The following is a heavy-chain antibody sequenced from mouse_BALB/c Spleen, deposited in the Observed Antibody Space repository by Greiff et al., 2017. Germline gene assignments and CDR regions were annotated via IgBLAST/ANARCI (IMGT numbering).Heavy chain of an antibody. V-gene: IGHV5-6-5*01. CDR1: GFTFSSYA. CDR3: ARVLRPYAMDY. CDR2: ISSGGST. Sequence: EVQVVESGGGLVKPGGSLKLSCAASGFTFSSYAMSWVRQTPEKRLEWVASISSGGSTYYPDSVKGRFTISRDNARNILYLQMSSLRSEDTAMYYCARVLRPYAMDYWGQGTSVTVSS. D-gene: IGHD1-2*01. J-gene: IGHJ4*01.